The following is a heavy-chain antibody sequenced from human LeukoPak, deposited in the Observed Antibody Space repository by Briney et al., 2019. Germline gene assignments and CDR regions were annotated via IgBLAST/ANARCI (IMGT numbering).Heavy chain of an antibody. D-gene: IGHD3-10*01. CDR2: INPSGGST. CDR3: ARVITMVRGVNWFDP. Sequence: ASVKVSCKSFGYTFTSYYMHWVRQAPGQGLEWMGIINPSGGSTSYAQKFQGRVTMTRDTSTSTVYMELSSLRSEDTAVYYCARVITMVRGVNWFDPWGQGTLVTVSS. CDR1: GYTFTSYY. V-gene: IGHV1-46*01. J-gene: IGHJ5*02.